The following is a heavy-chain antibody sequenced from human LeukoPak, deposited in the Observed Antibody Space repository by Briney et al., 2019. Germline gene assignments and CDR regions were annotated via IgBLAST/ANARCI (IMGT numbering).Heavy chain of an antibody. Sequence: ASVKVSCKASGYTFTSYDINWVRQATGQGLEWMGWMNPNSGNTGYAQKFQGRVTMTRNTSIGTAYMELSSLRSEDTAVYYCARGPPSQQQLNRYCYYYMDVWGKGTTVTVSS. CDR3: ARGPPSQQQLNRYCYYYMDV. D-gene: IGHD6-13*01. CDR2: MNPNSGNT. CDR1: GYTFTSYD. J-gene: IGHJ6*03. V-gene: IGHV1-8*01.